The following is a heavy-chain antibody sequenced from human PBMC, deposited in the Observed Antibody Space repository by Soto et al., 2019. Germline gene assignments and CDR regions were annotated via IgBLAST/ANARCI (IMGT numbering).Heavy chain of an antibody. CDR3: AGQAHPQSKFEYYYDSSGTYYYYYGMDV. Sequence: PSETLSLTCTVSGGSISSGGYYWSWIRQPPGKGLEWIGYIYYSGSTNYNPSLKSRVTISVDTSKNQFSLRLSSVTAADTAVYYCAGQAHPQSKFEYYYDSSGTYYYYYGMDVWGQGTTVTVSS. D-gene: IGHD3-22*01. CDR1: GGSISSGGYY. V-gene: IGHV4-61*08. CDR2: IYYSGST. J-gene: IGHJ6*02.